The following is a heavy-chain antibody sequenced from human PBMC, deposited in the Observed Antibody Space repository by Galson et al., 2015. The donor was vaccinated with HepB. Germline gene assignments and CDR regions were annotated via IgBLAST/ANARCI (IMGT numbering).Heavy chain of an antibody. J-gene: IGHJ5*02. V-gene: IGHV4-34*01. CDR2: INHSGST. D-gene: IGHD3-10*01. Sequence: SETLSLTCAVYGGSFSGYYWSWIRQPPGKGLEWIGEINHSGSTNYNPSLKSRVTISVDTSKNQFSLKLSSVTAADTAVYYCARAGRPYYGSGSYWRWFDPWGQGTLVTVSS. CDR1: GGSFSGYY. CDR3: ARAGRPYYGSGSYWRWFDP.